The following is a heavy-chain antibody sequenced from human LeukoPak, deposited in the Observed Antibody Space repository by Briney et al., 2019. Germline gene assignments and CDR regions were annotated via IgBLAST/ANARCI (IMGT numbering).Heavy chain of an antibody. Sequence: PGGSLRLSCTASGFTFSTYNMRWIRQAPGKGLEWVSSISNSGSTKYNAASMKGRFTNSRDNAKNSLFLQMNSLRAEDTAVEYCARVLRYCRGGNCFSGGLGYMDVWGKGTTVTISS. V-gene: IGHV3-11*01. J-gene: IGHJ6*03. CDR1: GFTFSTYN. CDR3: ARVLRYCRGGNCFSGGLGYMDV. D-gene: IGHD2-15*01. CDR2: ISNSGSTK.